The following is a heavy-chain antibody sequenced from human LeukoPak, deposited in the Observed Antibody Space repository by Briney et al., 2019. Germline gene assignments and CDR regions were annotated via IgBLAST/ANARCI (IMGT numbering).Heavy chain of an antibody. D-gene: IGHD3-10*01. V-gene: IGHV3-11*01. CDR2: IDTSGTTI. J-gene: IGHJ4*02. Sequence: GGSLRLSCAASGFTFSDYYMSWIRQAPGKGLEWISYIDTSGTTIYYADSVRGRFTISRDNAKNSLYLQMNSLRAEDTAVYYCARDLSGSRGYWGQGTLVTVSS. CDR1: GFTFSDYY. CDR3: ARDLSGSRGY.